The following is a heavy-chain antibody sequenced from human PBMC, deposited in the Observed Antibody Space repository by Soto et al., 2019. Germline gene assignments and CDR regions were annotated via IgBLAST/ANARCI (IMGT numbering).Heavy chain of an antibody. CDR2: IYYSGST. CDR1: GGSISSYY. D-gene: IGHD6-19*01. Sequence: SETLSLTCTVSGGSISSYYWSWIRQPPGKGLEWIGYIYYSGSTNYNPSLKSRVTISVDTSKNQFSLKLSSVTAADTAVYYCARGWNYYYYYMDVGGKGTTVTVSS. CDR3: ARGWNYYYYYMDV. J-gene: IGHJ6*03. V-gene: IGHV4-59*01.